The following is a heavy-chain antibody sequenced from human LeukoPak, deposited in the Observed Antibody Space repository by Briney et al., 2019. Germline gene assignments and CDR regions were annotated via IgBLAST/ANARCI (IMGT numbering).Heavy chain of an antibody. J-gene: IGHJ1*01. CDR2: INPKSGDT. CDR3: ARNGATVLAYPTPH. CDR1: EYTFTDYY. D-gene: IGHD2-8*02. Sequence: ASVKVSCKTSEYTFTDYYMHWVRQAPGERLEWMGWINPKSGDTKYAQKFQGRVTITRDTSTRTVYMELTRLTSDDTAVFYCARNGATVLAYPTPHWGQGTLVTVSS. V-gene: IGHV1-2*02.